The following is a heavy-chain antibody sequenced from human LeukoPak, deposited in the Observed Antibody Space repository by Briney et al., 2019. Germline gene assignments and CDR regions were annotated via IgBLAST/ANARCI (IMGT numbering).Heavy chain of an antibody. CDR3: ARDRAVRGVIIKSNWFDP. J-gene: IGHJ5*02. CDR1: GFTFSAYS. D-gene: IGHD3-10*01. CDR2: IGSSSSYI. V-gene: IGHV3-21*01. Sequence: GGSLRLSCAASGFTFSAYSMSWVRQAPGKGLEWVSSIGSSSSYIYYADSLKGRFTISRDNAKNSLYLQMNSLRAEDTAVYYCARDRAVRGVIIKSNWFDPWGQGTLVTVSS.